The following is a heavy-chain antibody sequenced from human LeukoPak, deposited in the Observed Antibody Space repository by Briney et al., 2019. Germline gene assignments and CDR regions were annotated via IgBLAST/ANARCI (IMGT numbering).Heavy chain of an antibody. Sequence: KPSETLSLTCAVYGGSFSGYYWSWTRQPPGRGLEWIGEINHTGSTKYNPSLKSRVTISVDTSKNQFSLRLTSVTAADTGVYYCARGPPPGTGYYYYYYMDVWGKGTTVTVSS. V-gene: IGHV4-34*01. D-gene: IGHD1-14*01. CDR1: GGSFSGYY. J-gene: IGHJ6*03. CDR2: INHTGST. CDR3: ARGPPPGTGYYYYYYMDV.